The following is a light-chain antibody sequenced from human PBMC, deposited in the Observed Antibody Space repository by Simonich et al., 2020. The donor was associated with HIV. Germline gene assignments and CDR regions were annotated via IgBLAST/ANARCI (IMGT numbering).Light chain of an antibody. J-gene: IGKJ5*01. CDR2: ERS. CDR1: QSLLLSDGRTY. V-gene: IGKV2-29*02. CDR3: MQSIELPIT. Sequence: EIVMTQTALSLSVTPGQPASISCKSSQSLLLSDGRTYLYWYRQKPGHFPQFLIYERSSRCSGVPDRFSGSGSGTDFTLHISRVEAEDVGVYYCMQSIELPITFGQGTRLEIK.